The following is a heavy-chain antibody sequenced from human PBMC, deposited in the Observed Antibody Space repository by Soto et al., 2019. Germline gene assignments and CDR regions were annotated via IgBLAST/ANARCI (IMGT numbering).Heavy chain of an antibody. J-gene: IGHJ6*02. D-gene: IGHD3-16*01. CDR1: GFTFSRYW. CDR3: ARDDGDHVWCTRYGMDV. Sequence: EVQLVESGGGLVQPGGSLRLSCAASGFTFSRYWMHWVRQAPGKGLVWVSRINSDGSSTTYADSVKGRFTISRDYAKNTLYLQMNSLRAEDPAVYYCARDDGDHVWCTRYGMDVWGQGTTVTVSS. V-gene: IGHV3-74*01. CDR2: INSDGSST.